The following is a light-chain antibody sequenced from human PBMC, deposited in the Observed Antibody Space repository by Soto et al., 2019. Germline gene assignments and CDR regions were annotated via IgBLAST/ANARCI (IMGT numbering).Light chain of an antibody. CDR1: QNIRGNE. CDR3: QYYRTSHPWT. J-gene: IGKJ1*01. Sequence: EVVLTQSPGALSLSPGEGVTLSCRASQNIRGNELAWYRQKRGQAPRLLIYGASSRAKGIPDRFSGRGTGTNFTLIISRLETEDSADYYFQYYRTSHPWTFGQGTKVEIK. CDR2: GAS. V-gene: IGKV3-20*01.